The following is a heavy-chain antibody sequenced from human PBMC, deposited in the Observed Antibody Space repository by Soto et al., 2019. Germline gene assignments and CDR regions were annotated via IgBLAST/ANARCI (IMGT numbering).Heavy chain of an antibody. CDR1: GGSISSGGYY. V-gene: IGHV4-31*03. CDR2: IYYSGST. Sequence: SETLSLTCTLSGGSISSGGYYWSWIRQHPGKGLEWIAYIYYSGSTSYNPSLKSRVTISVDTSNNQFSLKLNSVTAADTAVYYCARGVIHWGRGTLVTVS. CDR3: ARGVIH. D-gene: IGHD3-16*02. J-gene: IGHJ2*01.